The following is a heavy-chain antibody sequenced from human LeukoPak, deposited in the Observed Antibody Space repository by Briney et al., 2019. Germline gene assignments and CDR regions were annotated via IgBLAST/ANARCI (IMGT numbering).Heavy chain of an antibody. CDR2: INHSGST. CDR1: GGSFSGYY. CDR3: ARGRGLVPSVAGEDV. D-gene: IGHD3-16*01. J-gene: IGHJ6*02. V-gene: IGHV4-34*01. Sequence: SETLSLTCAVYGGSFSGYYWSWIRQPPGKGLELIGEINHSGSTNYNPSLKSRVTISVDTSKNQFSLKLSSVTAADTAVYYCARGRGLVPSVAGEDVWGQGTTVTVSS.